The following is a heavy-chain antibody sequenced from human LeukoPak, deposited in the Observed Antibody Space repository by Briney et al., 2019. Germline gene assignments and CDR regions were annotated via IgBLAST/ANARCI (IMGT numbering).Heavy chain of an antibody. Sequence: GRSLRLSCAASGFTVSSNYMAWVRQAPGKGLEWVSVIHTGGSTYYADSVKGRFTISRDNSKNTLHLQMNSLSAEDTAVYYCASRIAAAGVDYWGQGTLVTVSS. D-gene: IGHD6-13*01. CDR1: GFTVSSNY. CDR3: ASRIAAAGVDY. V-gene: IGHV3-53*01. J-gene: IGHJ4*02. CDR2: IHTGGST.